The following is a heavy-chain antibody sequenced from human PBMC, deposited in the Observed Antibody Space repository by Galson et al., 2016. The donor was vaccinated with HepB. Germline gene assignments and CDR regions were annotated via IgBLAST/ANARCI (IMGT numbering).Heavy chain of an antibody. Sequence: PALVKPTQTLTLTCTFSGFSLTTFGVGVGWIRQPPGKALEWLAVLYWNGDKRYSPSLKSRLTLIKDASKNQVVLTMTNMDPVDTATYFCAHRSTAAASVDYWGQGTLVTVSS. CDR3: AHRSTAAASVDY. V-gene: IGHV2-5*01. J-gene: IGHJ4*02. CDR2: LYWNGDK. CDR1: GFSLTTFGVG. D-gene: IGHD6-25*01.